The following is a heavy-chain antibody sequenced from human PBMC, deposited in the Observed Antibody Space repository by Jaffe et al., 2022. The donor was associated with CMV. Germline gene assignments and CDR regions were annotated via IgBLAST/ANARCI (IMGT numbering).Heavy chain of an antibody. D-gene: IGHD5-12*01. V-gene: IGHV3-48*03. J-gene: IGHJ4*02. Sequence: EVQLVESGGGLVQPGGSLRLSCAASGFTFSSYEMNWVRQAPGKGLEWVSYISSSGSTIYYADSVKGRFTISRDNAKNSLYLQMNSLRAEDTAVYYCASELSGYEVANDYWGQGTLVTVSS. CDR2: ISSSGSTI. CDR1: GFTFSSYE. CDR3: ASELSGYEVANDY.